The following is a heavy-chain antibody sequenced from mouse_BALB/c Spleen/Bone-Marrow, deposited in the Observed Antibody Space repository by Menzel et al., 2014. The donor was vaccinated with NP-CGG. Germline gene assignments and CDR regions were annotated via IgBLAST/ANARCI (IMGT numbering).Heavy chain of an antibody. D-gene: IGHD2-10*02. CDR1: GYTFSGYW. CDR3: AKSQYGNLRPFVY. CDR2: ILPGSNNT. V-gene: IGHV1-9*01. J-gene: IGHJ3*01. Sequence: VQLQQSGAELMKPGASVKISCNATGYTFSGYWIEWVKQRPGHGLEWIGKILPGSNNTFYNENFKVKATFTADTSSNTAIMQLSSLTSEDSAVYYCAKSQYGNLRPFVYWGQGTLGPVSA.